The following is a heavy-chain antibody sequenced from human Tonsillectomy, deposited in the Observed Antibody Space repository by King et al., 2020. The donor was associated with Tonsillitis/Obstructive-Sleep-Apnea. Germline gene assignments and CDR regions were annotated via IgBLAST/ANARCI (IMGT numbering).Heavy chain of an antibody. D-gene: IGHD3-10*01. CDR1: GFTFSNYA. CDR2: IAYDGSNE. CDR3: ARGPDYDGSGIDY. V-gene: IGHV3-30*04. J-gene: IGHJ4*02. Sequence: VQLVESGGGVVQPGRSLRLSCAASGFTFSNYAMHWVRQAPGKGLEWVAIIAYDGSNEYYRDSVKGRFTISRDNSKNTLILEMNSLRDEDTAVYYCARGPDYDGSGIDYWGQGTLVAVSS.